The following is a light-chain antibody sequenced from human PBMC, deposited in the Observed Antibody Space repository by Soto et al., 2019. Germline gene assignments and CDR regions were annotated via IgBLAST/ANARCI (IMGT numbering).Light chain of an antibody. CDR3: QQYAASPRT. CDR2: DAS. Sequence: EIVLTQSPATLSLSTGERDTLSCRASQSVSSYLAWYQQKPGQAPRLLIYDASNRATGIPDRFSGSGSATDFTLTISRLEPEDFAVYYCQQYAASPRTFGQGTKVDI. J-gene: IGKJ1*01. V-gene: IGKV3-11*01. CDR1: QSVSSY.